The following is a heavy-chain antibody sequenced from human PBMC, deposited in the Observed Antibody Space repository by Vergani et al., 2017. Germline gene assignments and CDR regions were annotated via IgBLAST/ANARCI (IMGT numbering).Heavy chain of an antibody. V-gene: IGHV3-23*04. CDR1: GFTFSSYA. J-gene: IGHJ3*02. CDR2: ISGSGGST. Sequence: VQLVESGGGVVQPGGSLRLSCAASGFTFSSYAMSWVRQAPGKGLEWVSAISGSGGSTYYADSVKGRFTISRDNSKNTLYLQMNSLRAEDTAVYYCAKDKRSVVPAAIWGGDAFDIWGQGTMVTVSS. CDR3: AKDKRSVVPAAIWGGDAFDI. D-gene: IGHD2-2*01.